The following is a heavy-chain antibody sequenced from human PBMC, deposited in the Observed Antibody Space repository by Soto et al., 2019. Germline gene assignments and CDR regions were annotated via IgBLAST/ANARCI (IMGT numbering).Heavy chain of an antibody. Sequence: EVQLVESGGGLVQPGRSLRLSCAASGFTFDDYAMHWVRQAPGKGLEWVSGISWNSGSIGYADSVKGRFTISRDNAKNSLYLQMNSLRAEDTALYYCAKGARTRYYYYMDVWGKGTTVTVSS. CDR3: AKGARTRYYYYMDV. V-gene: IGHV3-9*01. D-gene: IGHD2-15*01. CDR1: GFTFDDYA. CDR2: ISWNSGSI. J-gene: IGHJ6*03.